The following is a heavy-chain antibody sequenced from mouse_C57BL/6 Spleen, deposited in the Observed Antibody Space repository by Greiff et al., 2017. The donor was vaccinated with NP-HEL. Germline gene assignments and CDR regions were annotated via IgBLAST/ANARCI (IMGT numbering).Heavy chain of an antibody. Sequence: EVMLVESGGGLVKPGGSLKLSCAASGFTFSSYGMSWVRQTPDKRLEWVATISSGGSYTYYPDSVKGRFTISRDNAKNTLYLQMSSLKSEDTAMYYCARHPYYYGSNPPYWYFDVWGTGTTVTVSS. V-gene: IGHV5-6*03. D-gene: IGHD1-1*01. J-gene: IGHJ1*03. CDR3: ARHPYYYGSNPPYWYFDV. CDR1: GFTFSSYG. CDR2: ISSGGSYT.